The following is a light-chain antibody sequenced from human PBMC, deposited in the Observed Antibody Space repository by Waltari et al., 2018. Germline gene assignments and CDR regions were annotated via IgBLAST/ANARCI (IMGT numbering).Light chain of an antibody. Sequence: DIVMTQPADSLAVSLGERATINCTSSQSILYSFNKKNYLAWYKQKPVQPPKLLIYWASTRESGVPDRFSGSASGTDFTLTISSLQAEDVAIYYCQQYYTTPYTFGQGTKLEIK. CDR3: QQYYTTPYT. V-gene: IGKV4-1*01. CDR1: QSILYSFNKKNY. J-gene: IGKJ2*01. CDR2: WAS.